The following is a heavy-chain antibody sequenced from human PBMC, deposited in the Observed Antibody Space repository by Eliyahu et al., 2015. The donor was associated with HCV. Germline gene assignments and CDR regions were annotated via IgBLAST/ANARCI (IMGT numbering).Heavy chain of an antibody. CDR1: GFTXSSYW. D-gene: IGHD6-19*01. CDR2: IKSDGSSI. CDR3: ARDPDTNGWSVYDF. Sequence: EVQLVESGGGLVQPGGSLRLSCAASGFTXSSYWMHWVRQAPGKGLVWVSRIKSDGSSIYYAGSVKGRFTISRDNAKNTLYLQMNSLRVDDTAVYYCARDPDTNGWSVYDFWGQGTLVSVSS. J-gene: IGHJ4*02. V-gene: IGHV3-74*01.